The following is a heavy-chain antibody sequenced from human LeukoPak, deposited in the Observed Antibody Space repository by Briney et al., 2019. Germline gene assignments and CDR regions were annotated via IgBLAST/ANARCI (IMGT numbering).Heavy chain of an antibody. J-gene: IGHJ5*02. CDR1: GFTFSIYS. CDR2: ISSSSSYI. CDR3: ARSQQLERRRNWFDP. D-gene: IGHD1-1*01. Sequence: GGSLRLSCAASGFTFSIYSMNWVRQAPGKGLEWVSSISSSSSYIYYADSVKGRFTISRDNAKNSLYLQMNSLRAEDTAVYYCARSQQLERRRNWFDPWGQGTLVTVSS. V-gene: IGHV3-21*01.